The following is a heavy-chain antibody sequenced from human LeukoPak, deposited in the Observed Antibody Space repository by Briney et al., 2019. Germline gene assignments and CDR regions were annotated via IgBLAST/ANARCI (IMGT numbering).Heavy chain of an antibody. CDR2: ISAYNGNT. D-gene: IGHD2-2*01. V-gene: IGHV1-18*01. J-gene: IGHJ6*02. Sequence: ASVKVSCKASRYTFTSYGISWVRQAPGQGLEWMGWISAYNGNTNYAQKLQGRVTMTTDTSTSTAYMELRSLRSDDTAVYYCARDGSRFVVVPAAEYYYYYYGMDVWGQGTTVTVSS. CDR1: RYTFTSYG. CDR3: ARDGSRFVVVPAAEYYYYYYGMDV.